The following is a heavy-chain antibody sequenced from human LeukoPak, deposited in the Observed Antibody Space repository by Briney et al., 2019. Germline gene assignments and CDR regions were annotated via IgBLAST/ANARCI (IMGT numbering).Heavy chain of an antibody. CDR3: AREPDIVVVPAAIPDY. J-gene: IGHJ4*02. CDR2: ISSSSSYI. Sequence: GGSLRLSCAASGFTFSSYSMNWVRQAPGKGLEWVSSISSSSSYIYYADSVKGRFTISRDNAKNSLYLQMNSLRAEDTAVYYCAREPDIVVVPAAIPDYWGQRTLVTVSS. CDR1: GFTFSSYS. V-gene: IGHV3-21*01. D-gene: IGHD2-2*02.